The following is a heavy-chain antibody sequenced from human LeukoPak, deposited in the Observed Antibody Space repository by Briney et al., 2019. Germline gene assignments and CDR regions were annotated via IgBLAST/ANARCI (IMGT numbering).Heavy chain of an antibody. Sequence: ASVKVSCKASGYTFTSYDINWVRQATGQGLEWMGWVNPNSGNTGYAQKFQGRVTITRSTSISTAYMELSSLRSEDTAVYYCARGSRYDFWSGYYTSLDYWGQGTLVTVSS. J-gene: IGHJ4*02. CDR2: VNPNSGNT. CDR1: GYTFTSYD. CDR3: ARGSRYDFWSGYYTSLDY. D-gene: IGHD3-3*01. V-gene: IGHV1-8*03.